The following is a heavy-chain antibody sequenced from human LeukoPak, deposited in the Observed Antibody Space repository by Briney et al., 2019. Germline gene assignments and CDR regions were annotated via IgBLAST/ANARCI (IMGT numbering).Heavy chain of an antibody. D-gene: IGHD3-16*02. J-gene: IGHJ5*02. V-gene: IGHV4-34*01. Sequence: SETLSLTCAVYGGSFSGYYWSWIRQPPGKGLEWIGEINHSGSTNYNPSLKSRVTISVDTSKNQFSLKLSSVTAADTAVYYCASCTTIRLGELSFGDWFDPWGQGTLVTVSS. CDR2: INHSGST. CDR3: ASCTTIRLGELSFGDWFDP. CDR1: GGSFSGYY.